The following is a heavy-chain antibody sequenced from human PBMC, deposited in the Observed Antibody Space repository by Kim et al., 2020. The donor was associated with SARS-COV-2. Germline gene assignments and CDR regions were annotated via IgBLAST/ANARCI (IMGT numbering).Heavy chain of an antibody. Sequence: GGSLRLSCVAYGFSLSDYSMNWVSQAPGKELEWVSSISSGSEIMYYASAVKGRFAISRDNAKNGLYLQMNSLRAEDTAVYYCARDVEPAAIDGLDVWGQG. CDR3: ARDVEPAAIDGLDV. D-gene: IGHD2-2*01. CDR2: ISSGSEIM. V-gene: IGHV3-21*06. CDR1: GFSLSDYS. J-gene: IGHJ6*02.